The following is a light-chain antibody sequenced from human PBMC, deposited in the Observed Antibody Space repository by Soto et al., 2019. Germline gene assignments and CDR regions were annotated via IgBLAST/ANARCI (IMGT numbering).Light chain of an antibody. J-gene: IGKJ5*01. CDR3: QQRLHWPIT. CDR1: QSVSSN. CDR2: GAS. Sequence: EIVMTQSPATLSVSPGERATLSCRASQSVSSNLAWYQQKPGQAPRLLIYGASTRATGIPARFSGSGSETDFTLTISSLEPEDFAVYYCQQRLHWPITFGQGTRLEIK. V-gene: IGKV3-15*01.